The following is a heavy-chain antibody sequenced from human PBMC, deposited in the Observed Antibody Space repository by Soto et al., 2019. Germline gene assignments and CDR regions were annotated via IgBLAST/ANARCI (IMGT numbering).Heavy chain of an antibody. Sequence: QVQVVESGGGVVQPGGSLRLSCVASGFAFRSHGMQWARQAPGKGPEWVAGVSFDGNTRNYADSVKGRFTISRDTSRNTLYLHMNSLRPEDTAVYYCARDVLPRYSDSPDSWGPGTQVTVCS. CDR1: GFAFRSHG. J-gene: IGHJ5*01. CDR3: ARDVLPRYSDSPDS. CDR2: VSFDGNTR. V-gene: IGHV3-30*03. D-gene: IGHD4-17*01.